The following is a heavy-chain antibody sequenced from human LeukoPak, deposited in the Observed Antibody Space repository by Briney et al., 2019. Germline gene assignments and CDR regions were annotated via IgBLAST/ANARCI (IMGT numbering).Heavy chain of an antibody. D-gene: IGHD1-1*01. Sequence: PETLSLTCAVYGGSFSGYYWSWIRQPPGKGLEWIGEINHSGSTNYNPSLKSRVTISVDTSKNQFSLKLSSVTAADTAVYYCARGRRYSLIKGNAFDIWGQGTMVTVSS. J-gene: IGHJ3*02. CDR2: INHSGST. V-gene: IGHV4-34*01. CDR1: GGSFSGYY. CDR3: ARGRRYSLIKGNAFDI.